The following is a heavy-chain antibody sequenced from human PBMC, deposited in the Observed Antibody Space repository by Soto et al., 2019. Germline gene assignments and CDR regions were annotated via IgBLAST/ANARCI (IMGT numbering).Heavy chain of an antibody. J-gene: IGHJ4*02. CDR3: ARGGRSSSHPRY. V-gene: IGHV3-74*01. CDR2: VNSDGSST. D-gene: IGHD6-13*01. Sequence: GGSLRLSCAASGITFSGYWMHWVRQAPGKGLVWVSRVNSDGSSTTYADSVKGRFTISRDNAKNTLYLQMNSLRAEDTAVYYCARGGRSSSHPRYWGQGTLVTVSS. CDR1: GITFSGYW.